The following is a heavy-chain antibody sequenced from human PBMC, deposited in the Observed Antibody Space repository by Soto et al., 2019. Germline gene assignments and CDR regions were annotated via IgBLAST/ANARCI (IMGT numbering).Heavy chain of an antibody. D-gene: IGHD3-22*01. CDR2: TNSDGTDS. J-gene: IGHJ4*02. CDR1: GFDFDDYA. Sequence: GGSLRLSCAAAGFDFDDYAMHWGRQVPGKGLEWVSLTNSDGTDSYYMDSVKGRFTISRDNAKSTLYLQMDRLRPEDTALYFCAKSLYYYDSSPLDHWGQGTLVTVSS. V-gene: IGHV3-43D*04. CDR3: AKSLYYYDSSPLDH.